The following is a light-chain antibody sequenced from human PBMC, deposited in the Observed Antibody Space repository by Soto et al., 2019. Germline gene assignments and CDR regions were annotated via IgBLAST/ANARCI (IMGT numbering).Light chain of an antibody. CDR1: QSVGTS. CDR3: QQRTNWPPRDT. J-gene: IGKJ2*01. V-gene: IGKV3-11*01. Sequence: DIFLTQSPATLSLSPGERATLTCRASQSVGTSLAWFQQKPGQAPRLLLSDASTRASGIPARFSGSGSGTDFTLAMSSLQPEDVAVYYCQQRTNWPPRDTFGQGTKLELK. CDR2: DAS.